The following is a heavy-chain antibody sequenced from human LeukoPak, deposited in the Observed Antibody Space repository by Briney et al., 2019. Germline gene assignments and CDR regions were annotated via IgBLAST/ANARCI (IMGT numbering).Heavy chain of an antibody. Sequence: SGTLSLTCTVSGGSLSGFYWSWIRQPPGKGLEWIGYVYYSGSTTYNPSLKSRVTISVDTSKNQFSLRLGSVTAADTAVYYCAREVVPAGYLPYYYYGMDVWGQGTTVTVSS. CDR3: AREVVPAGYLPYYYYGMDV. CDR2: VYYSGST. V-gene: IGHV4-59*01. D-gene: IGHD2-2*01. CDR1: GGSLSGFY. J-gene: IGHJ6*02.